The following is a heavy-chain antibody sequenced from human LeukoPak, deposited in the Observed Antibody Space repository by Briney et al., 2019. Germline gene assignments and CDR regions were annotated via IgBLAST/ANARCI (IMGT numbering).Heavy chain of an antibody. CDR2: ISYDGSNK. CDR3: ARGGVVPALDY. D-gene: IGHD2-2*01. V-gene: IGHV3-30-3*01. Sequence: GGSLRLSCTASGFTFGDYAMRWVRQAPGKGLEWVAVISYDGSNKYYADSVKGRFTISRDNSKNTLYLQMNSLRAEDTAVYYCARGGVVPALDYWGQGTLVTVSS. J-gene: IGHJ4*02. CDR1: GFTFGDYA.